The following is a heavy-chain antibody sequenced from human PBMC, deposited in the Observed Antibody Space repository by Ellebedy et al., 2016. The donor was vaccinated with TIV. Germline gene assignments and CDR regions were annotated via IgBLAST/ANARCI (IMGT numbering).Heavy chain of an antibody. J-gene: IGHJ5*01. CDR1: GFTFNDYY. V-gene: IGHV3-11*03. CDR2: ISGTTFDT. CDR3: ARFAWIADS. D-gene: IGHD2-21*01. Sequence: GGSLRLXXAASGFTFNDYYMSWIRQAPGKGPEFVSYISGTTFDTNYADTVKGRFTISRDNAKNSLYLQMNSLRVEDTAIYYCARFAWIADSWGQGTLVTVSS.